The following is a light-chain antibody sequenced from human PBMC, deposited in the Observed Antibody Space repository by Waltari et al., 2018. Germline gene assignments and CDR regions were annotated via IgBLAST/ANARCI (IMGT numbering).Light chain of an antibody. CDR3: SLYMGSGIWV. J-gene: IGLJ3*02. Sequence: PSLSVSPGGTFTLTCALTSGSVSTTSYATWYQQTPGQPPRTLVYKGSSRSSGVPDRFSGSILGNKAALTITGAQADDESNYYCSLYMGSGIWVFGGGTKLTVL. V-gene: IGLV8-61*01. CDR2: KGS. CDR1: SGSVSTTSY.